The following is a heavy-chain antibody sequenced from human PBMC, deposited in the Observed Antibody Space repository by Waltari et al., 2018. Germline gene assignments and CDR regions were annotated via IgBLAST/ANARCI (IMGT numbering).Heavy chain of an antibody. J-gene: IGHJ3*02. Sequence: QVQLVQSGAEVKKPGASVKVPCKASGYTFTGYYMHWVRQATGQGLEWMGWINPNSGGTNYAQKFQGRVTMTRDTSISTAYMELSRLRSDDTAVYYCARGSPAQLPRRGAFDIWGQGTMVTVSS. CDR3: ARGSPAQLPRRGAFDI. CDR1: GYTFTGYY. CDR2: INPNSGGT. D-gene: IGHD2-2*01. V-gene: IGHV1-2*02.